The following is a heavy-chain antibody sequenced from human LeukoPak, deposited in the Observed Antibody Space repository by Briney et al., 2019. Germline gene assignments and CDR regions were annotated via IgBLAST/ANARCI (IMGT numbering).Heavy chain of an antibody. CDR1: GFTFSNAW. CDR2: IKSKTDGGTT. D-gene: IGHD3-22*01. CDR3: AKKYYYDSSGFQH. Sequence: GGSLRLSCAASGFTFSNAWMSWVRQAPGKGLEWVGRIKSKTDGGTTDYAAPVKGRFTISRDDSKNTLYLQMNSLRAEDTAVYYCAKKYYYDSSGFQHWGQGTLVTVSS. J-gene: IGHJ1*01. V-gene: IGHV3-15*01.